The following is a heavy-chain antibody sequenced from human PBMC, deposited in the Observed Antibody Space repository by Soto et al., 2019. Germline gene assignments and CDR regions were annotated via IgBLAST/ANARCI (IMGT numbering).Heavy chain of an antibody. J-gene: IGHJ6*02. CDR3: VSDFGQLVVQSEDCFGA. CDR2: ISRYNGNT. Sequence: ASVKVSCKTSGYTLCSYGISWVRQAPGQALEWLGWISRYNGNTKYGQKVQGRLTMTTDTSTNTAYMELRNLRSDDTAVYYCVSDFGQLVVQSEDCFGAWGQGTTVTVSS. D-gene: IGHD3-16*01. CDR1: GYTLCSYG. V-gene: IGHV1-18*04.